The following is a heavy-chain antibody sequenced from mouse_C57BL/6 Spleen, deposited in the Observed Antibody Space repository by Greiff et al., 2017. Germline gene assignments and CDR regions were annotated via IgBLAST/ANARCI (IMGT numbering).Heavy chain of an antibody. Sequence: QVQLQQPGAELVKPGASVKLSCKASGYTFTSYWMQWVKQRPGQGLEWIGEIDPSDSYTNYNQKFKGKATLTVDTSSSTSYMQLSSLTSDDSAVYYCARRYVPYFDYWGQGTTLTVSS. CDR3: ARRYVPYFDY. V-gene: IGHV1-50*01. CDR1: GYTFTSYW. D-gene: IGHD1-1*01. CDR2: IDPSDSYT. J-gene: IGHJ2*01.